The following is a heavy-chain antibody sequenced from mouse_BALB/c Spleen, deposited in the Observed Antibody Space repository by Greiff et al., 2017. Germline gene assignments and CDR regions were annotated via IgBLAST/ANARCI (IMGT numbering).Heavy chain of an antibody. J-gene: IGHJ2*01. CDR2: IRNKANGYTT. CDR3: ARAKNMDY. Sequence: EVKLMESGGGLVQPGGSLRLSCATSGFTFTDYYMSWVRQPPGKALEWLGFIRNKANGYTTEYSASVKARFTISRDNSQSILYLQMNTLRAEDSATYNCARAKNMDYWGQGTTLTVSS. V-gene: IGHV7-3*02. CDR1: GFTFTDYY.